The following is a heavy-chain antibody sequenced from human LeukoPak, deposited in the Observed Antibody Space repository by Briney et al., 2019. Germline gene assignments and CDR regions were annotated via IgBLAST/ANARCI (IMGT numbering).Heavy chain of an antibody. CDR2: IYYSGST. CDR1: GGSISSSSYY. Sequence: SETLSLTCIVSGGSISSSSYYWGWIRQPPGKGLEWIGSIYYSGSTYYNASLKSRVTISVDTSKNQFSLKLSSVTAADTAVYYCARKRSGWYSPWGQGTLVTVSS. CDR3: ARKRSGWYSP. J-gene: IGHJ5*02. V-gene: IGHV4-39*01. D-gene: IGHD6-19*01.